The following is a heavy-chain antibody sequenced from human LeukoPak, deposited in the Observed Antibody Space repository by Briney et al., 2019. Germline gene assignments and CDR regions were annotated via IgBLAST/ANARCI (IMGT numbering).Heavy chain of an antibody. CDR1: EFTLSNYN. D-gene: IGHD1/OR15-1a*01. CDR3: ARDPYRGSYGNNYYYYMDV. J-gene: IGHJ6*03. Sequence: GGSLRLSCEASEFTLSNYNMNWVRQAPGQRLVWVSSFSSSSTYVFYADSVTGRFTISRGNAQNSLYQQMNTLRAEDTALYYCARDPYRGSYGNNYYYYMDVWGKGTTLTISS. V-gene: IGHV3-21*03. CDR2: FSSSSTYV.